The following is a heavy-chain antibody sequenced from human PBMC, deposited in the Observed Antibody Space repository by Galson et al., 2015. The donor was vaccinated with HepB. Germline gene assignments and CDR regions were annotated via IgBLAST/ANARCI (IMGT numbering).Heavy chain of an antibody. CDR2: IYWDDDK. D-gene: IGHD1-26*01. CDR3: AHRPPPSIVGATSPFDY. Sequence: PALVKPTQTLTLTCTFSGFSLSTSGVGVGWIRQPPGKALEWLALIYWDDDKRYSPSLKSRLTITKDTSKNQVVLTMTNMDPVDTATYYCAHRPPPSIVGATSPFDYWGQGTLVTVSS. J-gene: IGHJ4*02. V-gene: IGHV2-5*02. CDR1: GFSLSTSGVG.